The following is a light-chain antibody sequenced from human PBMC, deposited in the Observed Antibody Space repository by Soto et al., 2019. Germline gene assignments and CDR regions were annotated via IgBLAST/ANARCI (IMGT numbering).Light chain of an antibody. V-gene: IGLV2-23*01. CDR3: CSYAGSVV. CDR2: EGS. CDR1: SSDVGSYNL. J-gene: IGLJ2*01. Sequence: QSVLTQPASVSGSPGQSITLSCTGTSSDVGSYNLVSWYQQHPGKAPKLMIYEGSKRPSGVSNRFSGSKSGNTASLTISGLQAEDEADYYCCSYAGSVVFGGGTKLTVL.